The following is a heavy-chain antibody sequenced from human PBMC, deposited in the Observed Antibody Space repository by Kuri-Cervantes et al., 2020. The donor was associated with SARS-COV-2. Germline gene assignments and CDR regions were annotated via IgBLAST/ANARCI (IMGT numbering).Heavy chain of an antibody. CDR2: INSDGSSR. CDR3: ARDPITMRVLDY. CDR1: GFTFSTYR. V-gene: IGHV3-74*01. Sequence: LSLTCAASGFTFSTYRMHWVRQAPGKGLVWVSRINSDGSSRSYADSVRGRFTISRDNAKNTLFLQMNSLRAEDTAVYYCARDPITMRVLDYWGQGTLVTVSS. J-gene: IGHJ4*02. D-gene: IGHD3-22*01.